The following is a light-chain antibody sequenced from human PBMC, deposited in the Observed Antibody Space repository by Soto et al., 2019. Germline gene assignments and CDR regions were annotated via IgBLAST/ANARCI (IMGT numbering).Light chain of an antibody. CDR1: QSVSGTY. Sequence: EIVLTQSPGTLSLSPGDRATLSCRASQSVSGTYFSRFQQKPGQAPRLLIYGISSRSTGIPDRFSGSGSGTDFTLTISRLEPEDFAVYYCQQYGSIPRTFGQGTRVEIK. CDR3: QQYGSIPRT. V-gene: IGKV3-20*01. J-gene: IGKJ1*01. CDR2: GIS.